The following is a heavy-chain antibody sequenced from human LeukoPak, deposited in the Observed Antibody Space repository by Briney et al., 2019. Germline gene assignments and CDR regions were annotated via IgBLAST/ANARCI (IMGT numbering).Heavy chain of an antibody. J-gene: IGHJ4*02. CDR2: ISSSSSYI. D-gene: IGHD5-12*01. Sequence: GGSLRLSCAASGFTFSSYSMNWVRQAPGKGLKWVSSISSSSSYIYYADSVKGRFTISRDNAKNSLYLQMNSLRAEDTAVYYCARDPRGYSGYDPYYFDYWGQGTLVTVSS. CDR1: GFTFSSYS. V-gene: IGHV3-21*01. CDR3: ARDPRGYSGYDPYYFDY.